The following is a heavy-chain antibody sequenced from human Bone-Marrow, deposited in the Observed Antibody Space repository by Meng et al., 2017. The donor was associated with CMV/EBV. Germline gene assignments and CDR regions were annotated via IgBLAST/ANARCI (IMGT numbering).Heavy chain of an antibody. CDR1: GFTFSSYW. CDR3: ATIAVVVTTNI. Sequence: GGSLRLSCAASGFTFSSYWMHWVRQAPGKGLVWVSRINSDGSSTSYADSVKGRFTISRDNAKTTLYLQMTSLRAEDTAVYYCATIAVVVTTNIWGQGTLVTVSS. J-gene: IGHJ4*02. V-gene: IGHV3-74*01. CDR2: INSDGSST. D-gene: IGHD3-22*01.